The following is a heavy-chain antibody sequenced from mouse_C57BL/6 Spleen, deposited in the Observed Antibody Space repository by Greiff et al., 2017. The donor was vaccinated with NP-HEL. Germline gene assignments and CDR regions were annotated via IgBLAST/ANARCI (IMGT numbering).Heavy chain of an antibody. CDR3: ARGITTVVAPY. CDR2: IDPSDSYT. D-gene: IGHD1-1*01. V-gene: IGHV1-50*01. Sequence: QVQLQQPGAELVKPGASVKLSCKASGYTFTSYWMQWVKQRPGQGLEWIGEIDPSDSYTNYNQKFKGKATLTVDTSSSTAYMQLSSLTSEDSAVYYCARGITTVVAPYWGQGTLVTVSA. CDR1: GYTFTSYW. J-gene: IGHJ3*01.